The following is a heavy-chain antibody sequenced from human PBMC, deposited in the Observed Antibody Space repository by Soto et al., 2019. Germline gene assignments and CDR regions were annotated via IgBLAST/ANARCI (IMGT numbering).Heavy chain of an antibody. CDR3: ARGPYSRGVGATNPSN. CDR1: GGSSSGWY. CDR2: ISSGST. D-gene: IGHD1-26*01. Sequence: PSETLSLTCAVYGGSSSGWYWTWIRQSPVKGLEWIGEISSGSTNYNPSLKSRVTISADMSKNQFSLKLTSVTAADTAIYYCARGPYSRGVGATNPSNWGQGTQVTV. J-gene: IGHJ4*02. V-gene: IGHV4-34*01.